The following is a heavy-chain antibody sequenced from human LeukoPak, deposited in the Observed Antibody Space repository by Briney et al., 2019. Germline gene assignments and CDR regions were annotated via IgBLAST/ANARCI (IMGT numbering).Heavy chain of an antibody. V-gene: IGHV4-39*01. CDR2: IYDSGDT. J-gene: IGHJ3*02. CDR3: ARHGRPGYGGYENAFDI. D-gene: IGHD5-12*01. Sequence: PSETLSLTCTVSGGSISSSTYYWDWIRQPPGQGLEWIGNIYDSGDTYYTPSLKSRVTMFVDTSKNQFSLKLSSVTAADTAVYYCARHGRPGYGGYENAFDIWGQETMVTVSS. CDR1: GGSISSSTYY.